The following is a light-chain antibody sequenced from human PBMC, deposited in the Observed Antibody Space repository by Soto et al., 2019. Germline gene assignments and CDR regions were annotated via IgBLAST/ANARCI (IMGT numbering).Light chain of an antibody. CDR1: QSVCNNN. J-gene: IGKJ2*01. CDR3: QQYGGSHRT. CDR2: GAS. Sequence: EIVLTQSPGTLSLSPGERATLSCRASQSVCNNNLAWYQQKPGQAPRLLMFGASSRATGIPDRFSGSGSGTDFTLTISRLEPEDFAIYHCQQYGGSHRTFGQGTKLEIK. V-gene: IGKV3-20*01.